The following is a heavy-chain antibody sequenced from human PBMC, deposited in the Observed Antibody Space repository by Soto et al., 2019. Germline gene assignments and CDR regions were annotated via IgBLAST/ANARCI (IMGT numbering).Heavy chain of an antibody. J-gene: IGHJ6*02. D-gene: IGHD6-13*01. CDR2: ISYDGSNK. Sequence: GGSLRLSCAASGFTFSSYGMHWVRQAPGKGLEWVVVISYDGSNKYYADSVKGRFTISRDNSENTLYLQMNSLRAEDTAVYYCAKDRSESSSWYRTYYYYYGMDVWGQGTTVTVSS. V-gene: IGHV3-30*18. CDR3: AKDRSESSSWYRTYYYYYGMDV. CDR1: GFTFSSYG.